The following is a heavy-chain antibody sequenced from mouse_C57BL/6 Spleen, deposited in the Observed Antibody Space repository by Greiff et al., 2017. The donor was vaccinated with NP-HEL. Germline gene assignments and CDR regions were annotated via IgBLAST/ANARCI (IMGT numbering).Heavy chain of an antibody. CDR3: ARGRLGNYYGSSYWYFDV. J-gene: IGHJ1*03. CDR1: GYTFTDYY. D-gene: IGHD1-1*01. Sequence: EVQLQQSGPELVKPGASVKISCKASGYTFTDYYMNWVKQSHGKSLEWIGDINPNNGGTSYNQKFKGKATLTVDKSSSTAYMELRSLTSEDSAVYYCARGRLGNYYGSSYWYFDVWGTGTTVTVSS. V-gene: IGHV1-26*01. CDR2: INPNNGGT.